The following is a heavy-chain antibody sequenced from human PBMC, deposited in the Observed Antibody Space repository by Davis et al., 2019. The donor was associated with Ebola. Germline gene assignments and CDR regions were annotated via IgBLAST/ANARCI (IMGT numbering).Heavy chain of an antibody. D-gene: IGHD6-6*01. CDR1: GYSFTSYW. CDR3: ARLPSGKYSSSSGRYYYGMDV. V-gene: IGHV5-51*01. CDR2: IYPGDSDT. Sequence: PGGSLRLSCKGSGYSFTSYWIGWVRQMPGKGLEWMGIIYPGDSDTRYSPSFQGQVTISADKSISTAYLQWSSLKASDTAMYYCARLPSGKYSSSSGRYYYGMDVWGQGTTVTVSS. J-gene: IGHJ6*02.